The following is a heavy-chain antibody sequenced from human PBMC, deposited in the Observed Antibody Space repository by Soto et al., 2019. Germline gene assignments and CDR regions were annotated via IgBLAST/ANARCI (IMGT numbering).Heavy chain of an antibody. J-gene: IGHJ6*02. CDR3: ARDGIGIAVAGTYNGMDV. Sequence: VQLVQSGAEVRKPGSSVKVSCKASGGTFANYAISWVRQAPGQGLEWMGGITPLFGTANYAQKFQGRVTITADESTGTAYVELTGLRSGDTAVYYCARDGIGIAVAGTYNGMDVWGQGTTVTVSS. CDR1: GGTFANYA. CDR2: ITPLFGTA. D-gene: IGHD6-19*01. V-gene: IGHV1-69*01.